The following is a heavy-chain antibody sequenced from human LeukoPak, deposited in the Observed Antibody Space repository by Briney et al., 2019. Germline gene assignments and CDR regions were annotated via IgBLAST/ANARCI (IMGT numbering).Heavy chain of an antibody. CDR2: ISWNSGSI. Sequence: PGGSLRLSCAASGLTVSSNYMNWVRQAPGKGLEWVSGISWNSGSIGYADSVKGRFTISRDNAKNSLYLQMNSLRAEDTALYYCAKSVQWLDAFDIWGQGTMVTVSS. J-gene: IGHJ3*02. V-gene: IGHV3-9*01. D-gene: IGHD6-19*01. CDR3: AKSVQWLDAFDI. CDR1: GLTVSSNY.